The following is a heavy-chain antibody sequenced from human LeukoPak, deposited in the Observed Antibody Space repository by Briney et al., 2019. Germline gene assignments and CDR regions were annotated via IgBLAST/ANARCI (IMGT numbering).Heavy chain of an antibody. J-gene: IGHJ4*02. CDR2: IRGNSGMR. V-gene: IGHV3-23*01. CDR1: GISFSDYA. CDR3: AKDQEDRGYPSSFDF. Sequence: PGGSLRLSCAASGISFSDYAIELVRQAPGKGLEWVSFIRGNSGMRLYSDSVRGRFTISRDNSKNTVYLQMDSLRVDDTAVYFCAKDQEDRGYPSSFDFWGQGTLVTVSS. D-gene: IGHD2-15*01.